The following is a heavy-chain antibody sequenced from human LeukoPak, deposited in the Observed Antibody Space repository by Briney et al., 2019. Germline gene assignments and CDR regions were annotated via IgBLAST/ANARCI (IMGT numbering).Heavy chain of an antibody. CDR2: IYYSGNT. CDR3: ARGGDGYSSHTK. CDR1: GVSISSSNSY. Sequence: PSETLPLTCTVSGVSISSSNSYWGWIRQPPGKGLEWIGSIYYSGNTYYNASLKSRVTISVDTSKNQFSLKLSSVTAADTAVYYCARGGDGYSSHTKWGQGTLVTVSS. D-gene: IGHD6-13*01. V-gene: IGHV4-39*07. J-gene: IGHJ4*02.